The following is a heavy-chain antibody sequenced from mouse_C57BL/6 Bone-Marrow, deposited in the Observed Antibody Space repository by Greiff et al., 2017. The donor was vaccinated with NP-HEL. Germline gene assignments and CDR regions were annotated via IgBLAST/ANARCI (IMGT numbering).Heavy chain of an antibody. CDR1: GYTFTDYY. V-gene: IGHV1-26*01. Sequence: VQLQQSGPELVKPGASVKISCKASGYTFTDYYMNWVKQSHGKSLEWIGDINPNNGGTSYNQKFKGKATLTVDKSSSTAYMELRSLTSEDSAVYYCARPYGSKDYWGQGTTLTVSS. J-gene: IGHJ2*01. CDR2: INPNNGGT. D-gene: IGHD1-1*01. CDR3: ARPYGSKDY.